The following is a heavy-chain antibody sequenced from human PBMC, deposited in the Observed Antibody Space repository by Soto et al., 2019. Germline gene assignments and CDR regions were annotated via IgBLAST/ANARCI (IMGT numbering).Heavy chain of an antibody. CDR3: ACRIAARRLSLLYYFDY. D-gene: IGHD6-6*01. CDR2: IYPGDSDT. Sequence: EVQLVQSGAEVKKPGASLQISCKGSGYSFTSYWIGWVRHMPGKGLEWMGIIYPGDSDTRYSPSFQGQGTISADKSISTAYLQWSSLKASYTVMYYCACRIAARRLSLLYYFDYWGQGTLVPLSS. CDR1: GYSFTSYW. V-gene: IGHV5-51*03. J-gene: IGHJ4*02.